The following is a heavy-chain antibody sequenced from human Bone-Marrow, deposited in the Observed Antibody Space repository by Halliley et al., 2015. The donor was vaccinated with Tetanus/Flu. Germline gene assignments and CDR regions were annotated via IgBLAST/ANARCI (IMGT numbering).Heavy chain of an antibody. V-gene: IGHV6-1*01. CDR3: ARTNFNWFGP. CDR1: GDSVSNSSAA. CDR2: TYYRSEWLD. D-gene: IGHD3-3*01. J-gene: IGHJ5*02. Sequence: GLVKPSQTLSLTCAISGDSVSNSSAAWNWIRQSPSRGLEWLGRTYYRSEWLDDYAISVKNRITIRPDTSENQFSLHLNSVTPDDTAVYYCARTNFNWFGPGGQGILVTVSS.